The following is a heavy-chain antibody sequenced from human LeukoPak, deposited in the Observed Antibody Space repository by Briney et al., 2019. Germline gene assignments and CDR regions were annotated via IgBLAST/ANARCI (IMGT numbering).Heavy chain of an antibody. CDR2: IWYDGSNK. J-gene: IGHJ6*03. CDR1: GFTFSSYG. D-gene: IGHD6-19*01. Sequence: PGGSLRLSCAASGFTFSSYGMHWVRQAPGKGLEWVGVIWYDGSNKFYGDSVKGRFTISRDNSRNTLYLQMNSLRAEDTAVYYCATSGGYYYYMDVWGKGTTVTVSS. V-gene: IGHV3-33*01. CDR3: ATSGGYYYYMDV.